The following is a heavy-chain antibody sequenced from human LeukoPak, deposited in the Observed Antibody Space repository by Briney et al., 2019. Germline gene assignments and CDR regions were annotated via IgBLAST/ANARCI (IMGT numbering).Heavy chain of an antibody. J-gene: IGHJ4*02. V-gene: IGHV3-48*03. CDR3: ARVTRGYSYGVDY. D-gene: IGHD5-18*01. CDR1: GFTFGSYE. CDR2: ISSSGSNI. Sequence: QTGGSLRLSCAASGFTFGSYEMNWVRQAPGKGLEWVSYISSSGSNIYYADSVKGRFTISRDNAKNSLYLQMNSLRAEDTAVYYCARVTRGYSYGVDYWGQGTLVTVSS.